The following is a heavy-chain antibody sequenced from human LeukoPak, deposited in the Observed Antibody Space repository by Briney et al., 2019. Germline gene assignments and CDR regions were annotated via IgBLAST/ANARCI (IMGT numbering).Heavy chain of an antibody. D-gene: IGHD2-15*01. Sequence: ASVKVSCKVSGYTLTDYYMHWVQQAPAKGLAWMGLVDPEDGETIYAEKFQGRVTITADTSTDTAYMELSSLRSEDTAVYYCATVGYCSGGSCYHLNYWGQGTLVTVSS. CDR2: VDPEDGET. CDR1: GYTLTDYY. J-gene: IGHJ4*02. CDR3: ATVGYCSGGSCYHLNY. V-gene: IGHV1-69-2*01.